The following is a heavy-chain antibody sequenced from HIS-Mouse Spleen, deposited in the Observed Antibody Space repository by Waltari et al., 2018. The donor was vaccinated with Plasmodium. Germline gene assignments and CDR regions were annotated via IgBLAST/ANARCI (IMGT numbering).Heavy chain of an antibody. J-gene: IGHJ5*02. V-gene: IGHV4-38-2*02. CDR2: IYHSGST. CDR3: ARGVGYSSSWYWFDP. D-gene: IGHD6-13*01. Sequence: QVQLQESGPGLVKPSETLSLTCTVSGYSISSGYYWGWHRQPPGKGLEWIGSIYHSGSTYYNPSLKSRVTISVDTSKNQFSLKLSSVTAADTAVYYCARGVGYSSSWYWFDPWGQGTLVTVSS. CDR1: GYSISSGYY.